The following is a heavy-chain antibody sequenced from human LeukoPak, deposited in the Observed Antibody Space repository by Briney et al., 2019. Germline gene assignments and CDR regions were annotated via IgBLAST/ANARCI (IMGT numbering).Heavy chain of an antibody. CDR2: IKQDGSEK. Sequence: GGSLRLSCAASGFTFGTYWMTWVRQAPGKGLEWVANIKQDGSEKYYVDSVKGRFTISRDNAKNSLYLQMNSLRAEDTAVDYCAGGNSGWPFDYWGQGTLVTVSS. CDR1: GFTFGTYW. D-gene: IGHD6-19*01. J-gene: IGHJ4*02. CDR3: AGGNSGWPFDY. V-gene: IGHV3-7*01.